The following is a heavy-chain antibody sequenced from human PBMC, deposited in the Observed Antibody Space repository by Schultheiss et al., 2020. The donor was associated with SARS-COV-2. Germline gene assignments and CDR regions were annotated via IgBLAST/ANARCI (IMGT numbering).Heavy chain of an antibody. Sequence: SETLSLTCSVSGGSMRSYYWIWIRQPPGKGLEWIGSILYSGSTNYNPSLKSRVTISVDTSKNQFSLKLSSVTAADTAVYYCARAGRFLEWLFSYWGQGTLVTVSS. CDR1: GGSMRSYY. D-gene: IGHD3-3*01. CDR2: ILYSGST. J-gene: IGHJ4*02. CDR3: ARAGRFLEWLFSY. V-gene: IGHV4-59*01.